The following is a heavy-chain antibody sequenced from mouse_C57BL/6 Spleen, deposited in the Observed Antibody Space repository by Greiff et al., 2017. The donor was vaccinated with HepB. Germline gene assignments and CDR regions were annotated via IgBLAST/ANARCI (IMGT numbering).Heavy chain of an antibody. CDR1: GYSFTGYY. CDR3: ARRVYYYGSREVDY. Sequence: EVQLQQSGPELVKPGASVKISCKASGYSFTGYYMNWVKQSPEKSLEWIGEINPSTGGTTYNQKFKAKATLTVDKSSSTAYMQLKSLTSEDSAVYYCARRVYYYGSREVDYWGQGTTLTVSS. J-gene: IGHJ2*01. CDR2: INPSTGGT. V-gene: IGHV1-42*01. D-gene: IGHD1-1*01.